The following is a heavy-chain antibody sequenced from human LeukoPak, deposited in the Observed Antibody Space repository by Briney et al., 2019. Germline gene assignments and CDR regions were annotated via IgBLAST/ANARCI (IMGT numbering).Heavy chain of an antibody. CDR2: ISSSSSYI. Sequence: PGGSLRLSCAASGFTFSSYSMNWVRQAPGKGLEWVSSISSSSSYIYYADSVKGRFTISRDNAKNSLYLQMNSLRAEDTAVYYCARDRSGSYRGWFDPWGQGTLVTVSS. D-gene: IGHD1-26*01. CDR1: GFTFSSYS. CDR3: ARDRSGSYRGWFDP. J-gene: IGHJ5*02. V-gene: IGHV3-21*04.